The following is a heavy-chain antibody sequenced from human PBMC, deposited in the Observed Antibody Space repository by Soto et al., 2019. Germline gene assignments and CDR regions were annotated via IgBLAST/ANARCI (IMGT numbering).Heavy chain of an antibody. CDR1: GFTFTSPP. Sequence: PVKVSCKASGFTFTSPPVQWVRQPRGQRLGWIGWSVVGSGNTNSAQKFQGRVTFTADESTSTAYMELSSLRSEDTAMYYCARDRYSSSWYYFDYWGQGTLVTVSS. D-gene: IGHD6-13*01. CDR3: ARDRYSSSWYYFDY. V-gene: IGHV1-58*01. CDR2: SVVGSGNT. J-gene: IGHJ4*02.